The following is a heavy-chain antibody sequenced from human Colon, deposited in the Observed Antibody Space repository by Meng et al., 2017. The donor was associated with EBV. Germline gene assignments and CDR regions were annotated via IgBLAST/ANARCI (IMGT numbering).Heavy chain of an antibody. J-gene: IGHJ4*02. V-gene: IGHV4-39*07. CDR2: IYHSGST. CDR3: ARGNAYNAPSFDY. Sequence: LKLPWSGPVLVKPSETLSLTCTVSGCSISSSHYYWGWVRHPPGKGLQWIGTIYHSGSTSYNPSLQSRVTISVDRSNDQFSLSLSSVTAADTAVYYCARGNAYNAPSFDYWGQGTLVTVSS. CDR1: GCSISSSHYY. D-gene: IGHD5-24*01.